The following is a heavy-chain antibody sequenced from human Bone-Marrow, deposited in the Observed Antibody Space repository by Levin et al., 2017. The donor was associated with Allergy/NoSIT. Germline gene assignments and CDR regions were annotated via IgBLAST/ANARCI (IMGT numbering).Heavy chain of an antibody. CDR2: VKSKNNGGTT. D-gene: IGHD3-16*01. CDR1: GFTFSQAW. V-gene: IGHV3-15*01. J-gene: IGHJ6*02. Sequence: PGGSLRLSCAASGFTFSQAWMNWVRQAPGKGLEWVGRVKSKNNGGTTDYAAFVKGRFTISRDDSKNTLYLQMNSLKSEDTGVYYCIPEATNVWGSYAGMDVWGQGTTVTVSS. CDR3: IPEATNVWGSYAGMDV.